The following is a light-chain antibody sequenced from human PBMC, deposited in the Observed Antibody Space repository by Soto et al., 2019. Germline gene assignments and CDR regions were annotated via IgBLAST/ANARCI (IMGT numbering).Light chain of an antibody. V-gene: IGKV3-15*01. CDR1: QSVRSN. CDR2: GAS. Sequence: LVMTQSPATLSVYPRERVTLSCRASQSVRSNLAWYQQKPGQSPRLLIYGASTRATGIPARFSGSGSGTDFTLTISSLEPEDFAVYYCQQRSNWPISFGQGRLLEVK. CDR3: QQRSNWPIS. J-gene: IGKJ5*01.